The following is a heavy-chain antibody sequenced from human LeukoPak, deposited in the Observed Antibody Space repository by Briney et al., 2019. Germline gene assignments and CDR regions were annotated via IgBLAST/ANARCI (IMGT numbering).Heavy chain of an antibody. V-gene: IGHV3-23*01. J-gene: IGHJ6*02. CDR1: GFTFSSYA. D-gene: IGHD2-15*01. CDR2: TSGSGGST. Sequence: GGSLRLSCAASGFTFSSYAMSWVRQAPGKGLEWVSGTSGSGGSTYYADSVKGRFTISRDNSKNTLYLQMNSLRAEDTAVYYCATSVVAARRGRGYYGMDVWGQGTTVTVSS. CDR3: ATSVVAARRGRGYYGMDV.